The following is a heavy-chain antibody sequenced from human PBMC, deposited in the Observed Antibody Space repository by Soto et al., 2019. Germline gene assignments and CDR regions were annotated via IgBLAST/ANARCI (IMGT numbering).Heavy chain of an antibody. Sequence: SETLSLTCTVSGGSISSGGYYWSWIRQHPGKGPEWIGYIYYSGSTYYNPSLKSRVTISVDTSKNQFSLKLSSVTAADTAVYYCARTPFVVAGPRFDPWGQGTLVTVSS. CDR2: IYYSGST. CDR3: ARTPFVVAGPRFDP. D-gene: IGHD2-15*01. V-gene: IGHV4-31*03. CDR1: GGSISSGGYY. J-gene: IGHJ5*02.